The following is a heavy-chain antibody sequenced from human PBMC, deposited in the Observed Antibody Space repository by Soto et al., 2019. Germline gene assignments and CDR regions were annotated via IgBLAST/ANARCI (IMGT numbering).Heavy chain of an antibody. CDR2: SRDRENRYAT. Sequence: EVQVVESGGGLVQPGGSLRLSCAASGSTLIDHHVDWVRQAPGEGLEWLGRSRDRENRYATEYAASVKGRFTISRDDSKNSVYLLLNSLKTEDTAVYYCVGEPFYRFDDWGPGTLVTVSS. J-gene: IGHJ4*02. CDR3: VGEPFYRFDD. D-gene: IGHD3-16*01. V-gene: IGHV3-72*01. CDR1: GSTLIDHH.